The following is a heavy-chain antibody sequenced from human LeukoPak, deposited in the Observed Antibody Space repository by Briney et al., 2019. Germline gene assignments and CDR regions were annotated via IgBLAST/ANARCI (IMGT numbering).Heavy chain of an antibody. CDR2: ISYDGSNK. Sequence: GGSLRLSCAASGFTFSNYAMHWVRQAPGKGLEWVAVISYDGSNKYYADSVKGRFTISRDNSKNTLYLQMNSLRAEDTAVYYCARDVYCSGGSCYSWFDYWGQGTLVTVSS. CDR1: GFTFSNYA. D-gene: IGHD2-15*01. J-gene: IGHJ4*02. CDR3: ARDVYCSGGSCYSWFDY. V-gene: IGHV3-30-3*01.